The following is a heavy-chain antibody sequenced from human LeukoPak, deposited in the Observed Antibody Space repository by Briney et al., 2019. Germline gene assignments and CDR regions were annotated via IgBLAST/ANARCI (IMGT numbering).Heavy chain of an antibody. J-gene: IGHJ4*02. CDR2: IKEDGSEK. Sequence: QPGGSLRLSCTASGFTFNRDWTAWVRQAPGKGLEWVANIKEDGSEKNYVDSVKGRFTISRDNAENSVYLQMNDLRAEDTGVHYCVTKEPSTSGWSYWGQGTLVTVSS. V-gene: IGHV3-7*01. D-gene: IGHD6-19*01. CDR3: VTKEPSTSGWSY. CDR1: GFTFNRDW.